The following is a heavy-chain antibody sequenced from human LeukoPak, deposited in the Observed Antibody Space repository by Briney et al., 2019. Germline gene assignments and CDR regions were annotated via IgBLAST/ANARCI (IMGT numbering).Heavy chain of an antibody. Sequence: PGGSLRLSCATSGFTFSDYWMHWVRQAPGKGLEWVSRINTDGTFTRYPDSVQGRFTISRDTAKNTLLLQMNSLRAEDTAVYYCAREAKVGGALQYWGQGTLVTVSS. CDR1: GFTFSDYW. D-gene: IGHD1-26*01. J-gene: IGHJ4*02. V-gene: IGHV3-74*01. CDR2: INTDGTFT. CDR3: AREAKVGGALQY.